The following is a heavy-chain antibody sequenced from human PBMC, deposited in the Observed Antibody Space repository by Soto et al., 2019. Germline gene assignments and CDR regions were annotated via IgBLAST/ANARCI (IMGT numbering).Heavy chain of an antibody. CDR1: GFIFNDYG. D-gene: IGHD2-15*01. CDR3: ARWGCSGSNCNLNQRSFDL. Sequence: QVQLVESGGGVVQPGRSLRLSCAASGFIFNDYGMHWVRQAPGKGLEWVAVIRYDGSNKYYADSVKGRFTFSRDNTKNTMSLQMNSLRVEDTAVYYCARWGCSGSNCNLNQRSFDLWGQGTLVTVSS. J-gene: IGHJ4*02. CDR2: IRYDGSNK. V-gene: IGHV3-33*01.